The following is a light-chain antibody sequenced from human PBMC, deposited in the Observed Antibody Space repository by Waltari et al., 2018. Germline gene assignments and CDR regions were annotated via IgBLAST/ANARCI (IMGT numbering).Light chain of an antibody. V-gene: IGLV8-61*01. J-gene: IGLJ3*02. CDR3: VLYMGSGWV. CDR2: KPN. Sequence: QTVVTQEPSFSVSPGGTVTLTCGLTSGSVATTHYSGWYQQTPGQSPATLLYKPNVPSSGAPGRFPCSILGNKAALTITGAQADDEADYYCVLYMGSGWVFGGGTRLTVL. CDR1: SGSVATTHY.